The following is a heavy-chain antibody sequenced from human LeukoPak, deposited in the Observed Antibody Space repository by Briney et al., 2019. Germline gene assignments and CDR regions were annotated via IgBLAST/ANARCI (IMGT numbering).Heavy chain of an antibody. CDR1: GFTLRDYW. CDR3: ARSAYSYYYDSSGYDY. D-gene: IGHD3-22*01. J-gene: IGHJ4*02. Sequence: GGSLRLSCAASGFTLRDYWMSWVRQAPGKGLEWLANIKQDGSEKYYVDSVKGRFTISRDNAENSLYLQMNSLRAEDTAVYYCARSAYSYYYDSSGYDYWGQGTLVTVSS. V-gene: IGHV3-7*01. CDR2: IKQDGSEK.